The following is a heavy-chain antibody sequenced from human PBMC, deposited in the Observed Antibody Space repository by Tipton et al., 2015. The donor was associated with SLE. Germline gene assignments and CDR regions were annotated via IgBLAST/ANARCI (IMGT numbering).Heavy chain of an antibody. CDR1: GYTFTGYY. D-gene: IGHD6-19*01. CDR3: ARPTSALRVAGTGFDI. J-gene: IGHJ3*02. CDR2: INPNTGVT. Sequence: VQLVQSGAEVKKPGASVKVSCRASGYTFTGYYIHWVRQAPGQGLEWMGRINPNTGVTNYAQKFQGRVTLTRDTSISTAYMELSRLSSDDTAVYYCARPTSALRVAGTGFDIWGQGTMVTVSS. V-gene: IGHV1-2*06.